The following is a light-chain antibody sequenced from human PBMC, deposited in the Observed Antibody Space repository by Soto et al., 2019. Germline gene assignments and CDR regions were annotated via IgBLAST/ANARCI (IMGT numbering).Light chain of an antibody. CDR2: DAS. CDR3: QQRSSCALT. J-gene: IGKJ4*01. V-gene: IGKV3-11*01. CDR1: QSVGGS. Sequence: ETVFTQSPGTRSLSPGERATLSCRASQSVGGSLAWYQQKPGQAPRLFIYDASYRETGIPARFSGSGSGTEFTLTISSLEPEDFAVYYCQQRSSCALTFGEGTQVDI.